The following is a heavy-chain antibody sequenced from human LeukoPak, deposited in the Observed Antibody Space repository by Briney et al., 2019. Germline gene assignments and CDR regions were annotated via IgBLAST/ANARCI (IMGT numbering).Heavy chain of an antibody. CDR3: ARGPHIQLYDETNFDY. CDR2: ISSSSSYI. V-gene: IGHV3-21*01. CDR1: GSTFSCYS. Sequence: PGGSLRLSCAASGSTFSCYSMNWVRQAPGKGLEWASSISSSSSYIYYADSVKGRFTISRDNAKNSLYLQMNSLRAEDTAVYYCARGPHIQLYDETNFDYWGQGTLVTVSS. D-gene: IGHD5-18*01. J-gene: IGHJ4*02.